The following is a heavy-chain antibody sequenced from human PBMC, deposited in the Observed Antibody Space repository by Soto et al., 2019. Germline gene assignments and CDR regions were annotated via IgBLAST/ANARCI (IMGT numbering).Heavy chain of an antibody. D-gene: IGHD6-6*01. Sequence: GGSLRLSCAASKFTFSSYWMSWVRQAPGKGLEWVANIKEDGSEKNYVDSVKGRFTISRDNAKNSLYLQMNSLRAEDTAVYYCARDGGTDRQAYEFDCWGQGTLVTVSS. V-gene: IGHV3-7*05. J-gene: IGHJ4*02. CDR3: ARDGGTDRQAYEFDC. CDR1: KFTFSSYW. CDR2: IKEDGSEK.